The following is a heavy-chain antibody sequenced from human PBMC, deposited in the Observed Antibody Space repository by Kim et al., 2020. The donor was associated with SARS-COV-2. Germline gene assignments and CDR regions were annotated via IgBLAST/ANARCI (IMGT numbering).Heavy chain of an antibody. CDR3: ARVDSSGWYGTYYYGMDV. J-gene: IGHJ6*02. D-gene: IGHD6-19*01. Sequence: LKSRVTISVDKSKNQFSLKLSSVTAADTAVYYCARVDSSGWYGTYYYGMDVWGQGTTVTVSS. V-gene: IGHV4-4*02.